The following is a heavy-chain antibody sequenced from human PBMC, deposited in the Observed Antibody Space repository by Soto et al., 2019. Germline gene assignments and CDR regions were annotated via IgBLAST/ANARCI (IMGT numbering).Heavy chain of an antibody. D-gene: IGHD6-13*01. J-gene: IGHJ5*02. CDR1: GFSLSASGVG. V-gene: IGHV2-5*02. Sequence: QITLKESGPTLVKPTQTLTLTCTFSGFSLSASGVGVGWIRQPPGKALEWLALIYWDEDKRYSPSLKSRLTITKDTSKKQVVLTMTNMDPADTATYYCAHRRIAMTQNWFDPWGQGTLVTVSS. CDR3: AHRRIAMTQNWFDP. CDR2: IYWDEDK.